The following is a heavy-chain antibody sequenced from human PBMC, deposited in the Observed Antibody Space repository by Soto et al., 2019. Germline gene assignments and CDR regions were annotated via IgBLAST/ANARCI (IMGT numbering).Heavy chain of an antibody. Sequence: GGSLRLSCAASGFTFSSYWMHWVRQAPGKGLVWVSRINSDESSTSYADSVKGRFTISRDNAKNTLYLQMNSLRAEDTAVYYCARERTSSWFEPWGQGTLVTVSS. J-gene: IGHJ5*02. CDR3: ARERTSSWFEP. V-gene: IGHV3-74*01. CDR1: GFTFSSYW. CDR2: INSDESST.